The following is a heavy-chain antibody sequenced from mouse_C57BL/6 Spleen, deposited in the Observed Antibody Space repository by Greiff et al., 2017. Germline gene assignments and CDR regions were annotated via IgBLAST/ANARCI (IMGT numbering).Heavy chain of an antibody. J-gene: IGHJ2*01. V-gene: IGHV1-9*01. CDR1: GYTFTGYW. CDR3: ASSFGTTVVATNYFDY. CDR2: ILPGSGST. D-gene: IGHD1-1*01. Sequence: QVQLKQSGAELMKPGASVKLSCKATGYTFTGYWIEWVKQRPGHGLEWIGEILPGSGSTNYNEKFKGKATFTADTSSNTAYMQLSSLTTEAAAIYYCASSFGTTVVATNYFDYWGQGTTLTVSS.